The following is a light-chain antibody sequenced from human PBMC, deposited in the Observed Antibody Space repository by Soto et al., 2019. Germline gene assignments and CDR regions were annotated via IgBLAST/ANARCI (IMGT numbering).Light chain of an antibody. CDR2: ETF. CDR1: SNDVGSYNL. CDR3: CSYTSSITFV. J-gene: IGLJ2*01. V-gene: IGLV2-23*02. Sequence: QLVLTQPASVSGSPGQSITISCTGTSNDVGSYNLVSWYQQHPGRAPKLLIYETFKRPSGVSIRFSGSKSGNSASLTISGLQAEDEADYYCCSYTSSITFVFGGGTKLTVL.